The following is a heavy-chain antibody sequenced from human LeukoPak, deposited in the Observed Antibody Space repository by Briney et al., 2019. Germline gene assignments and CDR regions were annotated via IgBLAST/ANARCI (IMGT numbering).Heavy chain of an antibody. CDR1: GYTFIGYY. J-gene: IGHJ4*02. V-gene: IGHV1-2*02. CDR3: ARSDRSGSYLEIDY. D-gene: IGHD3-10*01. CDR2: IYPNSGGT. Sequence: ASVKVSCKASGYTFIGYYIHWVRQAPGQGLEWMGWIYPNSGGTNYAQKFQGRVTMTRDTSISTAYMELSRLRSDDTAVYYCARSDRSGSYLEIDYWGQGTLVTVSS.